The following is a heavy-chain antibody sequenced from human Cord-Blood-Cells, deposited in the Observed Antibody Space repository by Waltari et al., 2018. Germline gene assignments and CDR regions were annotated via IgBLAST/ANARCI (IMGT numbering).Heavy chain of an antibody. D-gene: IGHD6-19*01. V-gene: IGHV4-39*01. CDR2: IYYSGST. Sequence: QLQLQESGPGLVKPSETLSLTCTVSGGSISSSSYYWGWIRQPPGKGLEWIGSIYYSGSTYYNPSLKCRVTISVDTSKNQFSLKLSSVTAADTAVYYCARGAVAGTVFDYWGQGTLVTVSS. J-gene: IGHJ4*02. CDR1: GGSISSSSYY. CDR3: ARGAVAGTVFDY.